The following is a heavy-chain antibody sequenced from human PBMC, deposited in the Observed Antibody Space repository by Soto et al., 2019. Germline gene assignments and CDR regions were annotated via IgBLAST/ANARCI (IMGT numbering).Heavy chain of an antibody. CDR2: IYHSGST. Sequence: LETLSLTCAVSGGSISGSNVWSWVRQPPGKGLEWIGEIYHSGSTNYNPSLKSRVTISVDKSKNQFSLKLSSVTAADTAVYYCARDRAGGFSSSWYSLDYWGQGTLVTVSS. V-gene: IGHV4-4*02. D-gene: IGHD6-13*01. CDR3: ARDRAGGFSSSWYSLDY. CDR1: GGSISGSNV. J-gene: IGHJ4*02.